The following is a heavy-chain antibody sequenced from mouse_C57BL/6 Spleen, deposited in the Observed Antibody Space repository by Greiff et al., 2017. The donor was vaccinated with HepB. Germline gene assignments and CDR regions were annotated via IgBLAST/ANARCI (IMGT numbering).Heavy chain of an antibody. Sequence: VQLVESGAELARPGASVKLSCKASGYTFTSYGISWVKQRTGQGLEWIGEIYPRSGNTYYNEKFKGKATLTADKSSSTAYMELRSLTSEDSAVYFCAREGAGYFDYWGQGTTLTVSS. D-gene: IGHD3-3*01. J-gene: IGHJ2*01. CDR3: AREGAGYFDY. CDR2: IYPRSGNT. V-gene: IGHV1-81*01. CDR1: GYTFTSYG.